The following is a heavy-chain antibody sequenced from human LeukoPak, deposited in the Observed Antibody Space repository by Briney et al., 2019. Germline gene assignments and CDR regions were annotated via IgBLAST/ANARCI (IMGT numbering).Heavy chain of an antibody. V-gene: IGHV3-23*01. CDR2: ISGSGGST. CDR1: GFTFSSYA. J-gene: IGHJ6*02. D-gene: IGHD6-13*01. Sequence: PGGSLRLSCAASGFTFSSYAMSWVRQAPGKGLEWVSAISGSGGSTYYADSVKGRFTISRDNSKNSLYLQMNSLRAEDTALYYCAGTGYYNYSMDVWGQGTTVTVSS. CDR3: AGTGYYNYSMDV.